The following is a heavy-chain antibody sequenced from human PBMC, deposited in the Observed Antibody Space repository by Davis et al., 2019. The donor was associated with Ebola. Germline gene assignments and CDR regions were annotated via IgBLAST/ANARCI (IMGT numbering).Heavy chain of an antibody. CDR1: GGSISSYY. Sequence: SETLSLTCTVSGGSISSYYWSWIRQPPGKRLEWIGWLYYSGNTDYTPSLKSRVSMSVDTAKNQFSLKVISVTAADSAVYYCARAYFEGGFYYYYNMDVWGQGTTVTVSS. CDR2: LYYSGNT. J-gene: IGHJ6*02. D-gene: IGHD3-9*01. V-gene: IGHV4-59*12. CDR3: ARAYFEGGFYYYYNMDV.